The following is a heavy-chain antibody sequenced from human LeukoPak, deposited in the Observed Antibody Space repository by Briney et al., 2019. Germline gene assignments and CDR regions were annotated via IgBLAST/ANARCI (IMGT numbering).Heavy chain of an antibody. D-gene: IGHD1-26*01. V-gene: IGHV4-39*01. J-gene: IGHJ4*02. CDR2: INYSGNT. Sequence: SETLSLTSTVSGGSISSSTYYWAWVRQPPGKGLEWIGSINYSGNTYYKSSLKSRVTISVDTSKNQFSLKLTSVTAADTAVYYCTRLTVGTTWGNYFDYWGQGTVVTVSS. CDR3: TRLTVGTTWGNYFDY. CDR1: GGSISSSTYY.